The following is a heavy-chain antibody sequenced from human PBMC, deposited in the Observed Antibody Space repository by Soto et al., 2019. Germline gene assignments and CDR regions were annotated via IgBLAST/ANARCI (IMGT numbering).Heavy chain of an antibody. D-gene: IGHD3-22*01. CDR2: IFSNDEK. CDR1: GFSLSNPRMG. J-gene: IGHJ4*02. V-gene: IGHV2-26*01. Sequence: ESGPTLVNPTETLTLTCTVSGFSLSNPRMGVSWIRQPPGKALEWLAHIFSNDEKSYSTSLKSRPTISRDTSKSQVVLTMTNMDPVDTATYYCARIQRISMIVVSKPYFDYWGQGALVTVSS. CDR3: ARIQRISMIVVSKPYFDY.